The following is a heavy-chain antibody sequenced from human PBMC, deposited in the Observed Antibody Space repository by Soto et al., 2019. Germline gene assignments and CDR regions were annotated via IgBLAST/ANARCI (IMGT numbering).Heavy chain of an antibody. Sequence: QVQLVESGGGVVQPGRSLRLSCAASGFTFSSYAMHWVRQAPGKGLEWVAVISYDGSNKYYADSVKGRFTISRDNSKNTLYLQMNSLRAEDTAVYYCARDPDPYCSGGSCYSDYWGQGTLVTVSS. D-gene: IGHD2-15*01. CDR1: GFTFSSYA. J-gene: IGHJ4*02. CDR3: ARDPDPYCSGGSCYSDY. CDR2: ISYDGSNK. V-gene: IGHV3-30-3*01.